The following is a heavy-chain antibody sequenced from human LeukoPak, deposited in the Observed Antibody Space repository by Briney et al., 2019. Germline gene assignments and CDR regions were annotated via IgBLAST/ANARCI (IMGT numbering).Heavy chain of an antibody. D-gene: IGHD3-16*02. J-gene: IGHJ3*02. Sequence: ASVKVSCKVSGYSLTELSMHWERQAPGKGIEWVGGFSPGDGETIYAQRFQGRVTMTEATSTDTAYMELRSLTYEDTAVYYCATRLGEFSSRDAFNIWGQETMVTVSS. CDR1: GYSLTELS. CDR3: ATRLGEFSSRDAFNI. V-gene: IGHV1-24*01. CDR2: FSPGDGET.